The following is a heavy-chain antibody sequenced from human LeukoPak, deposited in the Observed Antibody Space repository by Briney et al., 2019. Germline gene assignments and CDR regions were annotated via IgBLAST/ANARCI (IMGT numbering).Heavy chain of an antibody. Sequence: SETLSLICTVSGDSISSYNYFWGWIRQPPGKGLEWVGSIYYRGNTYYNPSLKSRVTLSADTSKNQFSLEVTSVTAADTAVYYCARASSGYYWDFDYWGQGALVTVSS. CDR1: GDSISSYNYF. CDR3: ARASSGYYWDFDY. V-gene: IGHV4-39*01. CDR2: IYYRGNT. D-gene: IGHD3-22*01. J-gene: IGHJ4*02.